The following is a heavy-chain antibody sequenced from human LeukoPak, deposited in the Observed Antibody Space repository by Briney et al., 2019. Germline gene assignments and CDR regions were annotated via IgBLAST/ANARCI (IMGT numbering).Heavy chain of an antibody. J-gene: IGHJ4*02. Sequence: GGSLRLSCAASGFTFSSYGMHWVRQAPGKGLEWVAVISYDGSNKYYADSVKGRFTISRDNSKNTLYLQMNSLRAEDTAVYYCAKPRKRGYYYFDYWGQGTLVTVSS. V-gene: IGHV3-30*18. CDR1: GFTFSSYG. CDR3: AKPRKRGYYYFDY. D-gene: IGHD3-22*01. CDR2: ISYDGSNK.